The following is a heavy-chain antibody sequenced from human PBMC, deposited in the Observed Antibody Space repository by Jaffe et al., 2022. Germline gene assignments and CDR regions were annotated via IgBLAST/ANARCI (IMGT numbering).Heavy chain of an antibody. CDR1: GFTFSSYG. CDR3: AKVLDRYYYDSSGYALMDV. J-gene: IGHJ6*04. Sequence: QVQLVESGGGVVQPGGSLRLSCAASGFTFSSYGMHWVRQAPGKGLEWVAFIRYDGSNKYYADSVKGRFTISRDNSKNTLYLQMNSLRAEDTAVYYCAKVLDRYYYDSSGYALMDVWGKGTTVTVSS. V-gene: IGHV3-30*02. D-gene: IGHD3-22*01. CDR2: IRYDGSNK.